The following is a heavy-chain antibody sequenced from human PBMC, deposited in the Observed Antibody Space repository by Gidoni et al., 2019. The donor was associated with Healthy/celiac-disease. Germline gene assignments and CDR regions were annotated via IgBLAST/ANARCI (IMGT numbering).Heavy chain of an antibody. Sequence: EVQLVESGGGLVQPGGSLRLSCAASGFTFSSYSMNWVRQAPGKGLEWVSYISSSSTIYYADSVKGRFTISRDNAKNSLYLQMNSLRAEDTAVYYCARPDIYNYWGQGTLVTVSS. J-gene: IGHJ4*02. D-gene: IGHD1-1*01. CDR2: ISSSSTI. CDR1: GFTFSSYS. CDR3: ARPDIYNY. V-gene: IGHV3-48*01.